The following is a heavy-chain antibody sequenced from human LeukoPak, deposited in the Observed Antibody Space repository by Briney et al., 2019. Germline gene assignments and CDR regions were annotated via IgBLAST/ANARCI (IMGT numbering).Heavy chain of an antibody. CDR1: GYTFTIYA. CDR3: AREGTAGGLNGMDV. CDR2: ISAYNGDT. V-gene: IGHV1-18*01. Sequence: ASVKVSCKASGYTFTIYAFSWVRQAPGQGLEWMGWISAYNGDTNYAQKLQGRVTMTTDTSTSTAYLELRSLRSDDTAVYYCAREGTAGGLNGMDVWGQGTTVTVSS. D-gene: IGHD3-16*01. J-gene: IGHJ6*02.